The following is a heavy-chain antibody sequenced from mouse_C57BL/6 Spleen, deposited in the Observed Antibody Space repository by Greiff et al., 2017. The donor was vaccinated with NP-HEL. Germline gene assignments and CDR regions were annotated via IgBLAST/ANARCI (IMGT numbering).Heavy chain of an antibody. CDR2: ISSGSSTI. CDR3: ARILGRNPLYAMDY. J-gene: IGHJ4*01. CDR1: GFTFSDYG. D-gene: IGHD4-1*01. V-gene: IGHV5-17*01. Sequence: EVKVVESGGGLVKPGGSLKLSCAASGFTFSDYGMHWVRQAPEKGLEWVAYISSGSSTIDYADTVKGRFTISRDNAKNTLFLQMTSLRSEDTAMYYCARILGRNPLYAMDYWGQGTSVTVSS.